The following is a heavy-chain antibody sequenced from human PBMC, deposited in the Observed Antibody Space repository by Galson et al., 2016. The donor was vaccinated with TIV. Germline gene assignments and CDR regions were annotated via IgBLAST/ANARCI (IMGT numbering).Heavy chain of an antibody. J-gene: IGHJ4*02. CDR2: IYPADSDT. V-gene: IGHV5-51*01. CDR1: GYSFSTYW. D-gene: IGHD3-22*01. Sequence: QSGAEVKKPGESLKISCKGSGYSFSTYWIAWVRQMPGKGLEWMGNIYPADSDTKYSPSFQGQVTISADKSITTAYLQWTSLKASDTAIYYCARHSYDYYDNTGPTGGFDYWGQGTLVTVSS. CDR3: ARHSYDYYDNTGPTGGFDY.